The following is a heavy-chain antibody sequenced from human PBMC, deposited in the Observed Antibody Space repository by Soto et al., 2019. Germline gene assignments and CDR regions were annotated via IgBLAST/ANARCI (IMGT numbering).Heavy chain of an antibody. CDR3: AKDYSSTWNFYYFDY. D-gene: IGHD6-13*01. J-gene: IGHJ4*02. V-gene: IGHV3-23*01. Sequence: GGSLRLSCTASGFTLSSYPMSWVRQTPGKGLQWVASVSVDPGNTYYADSVKGRFSISRDNSKNTLYLQMNSLKAEDTAVYYCAKDYSSTWNFYYFDYWGQGALVTVSS. CDR1: GFTLSSYP. CDR2: VSVDPGNT.